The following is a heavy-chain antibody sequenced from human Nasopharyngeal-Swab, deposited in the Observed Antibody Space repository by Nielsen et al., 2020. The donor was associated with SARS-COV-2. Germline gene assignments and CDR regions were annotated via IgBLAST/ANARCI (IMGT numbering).Heavy chain of an antibody. Sequence: VRQAPGKGLEWVSAISGSGGSTYYADSVKGRFTISRDNSKNTLYLQMGSLRAEDMAVYYCARTPLGYYYYYMDVWGNWTTLPFSS. CDR3: ARTPLGYYYYYMDV. D-gene: IGHD1-14*01. J-gene: IGHJ6*03. V-gene: IGHV3-23*01. CDR2: ISGSGGST.